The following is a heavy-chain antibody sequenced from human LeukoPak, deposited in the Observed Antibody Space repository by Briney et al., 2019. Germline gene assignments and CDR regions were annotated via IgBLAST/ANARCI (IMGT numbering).Heavy chain of an antibody. V-gene: IGHV3-21*01. CDR3: ARVYYGGSLDY. CDR1: GFTFSSYT. Sequence: PGGSLRLSCTASGFTFSSYTMNWVRQAPGKGLDWVSLISSSSSDIYYADSVKGRFTISRDNANNSLYLQMSSLRADDTAVYYCARVYYGGSLDYWGQGTLVTVSS. J-gene: IGHJ4*02. D-gene: IGHD4-23*01. CDR2: ISSSSSDI.